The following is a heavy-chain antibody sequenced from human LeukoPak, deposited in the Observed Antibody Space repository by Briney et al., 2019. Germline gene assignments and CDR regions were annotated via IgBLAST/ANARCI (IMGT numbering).Heavy chain of an antibody. CDR2: ITHSGNT. CDR1: GFSISSTYY. J-gene: IGHJ4*02. D-gene: IGHD2-21*01. CDR3: ARINAPVATFDC. V-gene: IGHV4-38-2*01. Sequence: PSETLSLTCAVSGFSISSTYYGAWIRQTPGKGLEWIATITHSGNTYYISSLESRLTISPDTSKRHFSLRLTSVTAADTAVYYCARINAPVATFDCWGLGTLVAVSS.